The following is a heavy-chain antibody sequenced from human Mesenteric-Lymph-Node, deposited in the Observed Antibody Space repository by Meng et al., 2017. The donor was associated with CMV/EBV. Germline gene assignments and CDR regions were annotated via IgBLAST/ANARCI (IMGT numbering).Heavy chain of an antibody. CDR3: ARGIYSGYDYGY. CDR2: INAGNGNT. D-gene: IGHD5-12*01. V-gene: IGHV1-3*01. Sequence: KASGYTFTSYAMQWVRQAHGQRLEWMGWINAGNGNTKYSQKFQGRVTITRDTSASTAYMELSSLRSEDTAVYYCARGIYSGYDYGYWGQGTLVTVSS. CDR1: GYTFTSYA. J-gene: IGHJ4*02.